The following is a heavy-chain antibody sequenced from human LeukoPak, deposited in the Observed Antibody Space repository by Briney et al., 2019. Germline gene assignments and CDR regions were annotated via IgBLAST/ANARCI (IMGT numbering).Heavy chain of an antibody. D-gene: IGHD1-26*01. J-gene: IGHJ6*02. V-gene: IGHV1-69*01. Sequence: SVKVSCKASGGTFSSYAISWVRQAPGQGLEWMGGIIPIFGTANYAQKFQGRVTITADESTSTAYMELSSPRSEDTAVYYCARPLHSGSYFGRDLYYYYGMDVWGQGTTVTVSS. CDR1: GGTFSSYA. CDR2: IIPIFGTA. CDR3: ARPLHSGSYFGRDLYYYYGMDV.